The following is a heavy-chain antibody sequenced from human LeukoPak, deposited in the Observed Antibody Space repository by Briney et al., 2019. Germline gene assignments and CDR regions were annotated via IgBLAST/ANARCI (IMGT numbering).Heavy chain of an antibody. D-gene: IGHD4-17*01. CDR2: THSSGGT. Sequence: GGSLRLSCAASGFTFSSYAMSWVRQAPGKGLEWVSATHSSGGTYYADSVKGRFTISRDTSKNTLYLQINSLSVEDTAVYYCIVFGDPNHWGQGTLVTVSS. CDR3: IVFGDPNH. CDR1: GFTFSSYA. V-gene: IGHV3-23*01. J-gene: IGHJ5*02.